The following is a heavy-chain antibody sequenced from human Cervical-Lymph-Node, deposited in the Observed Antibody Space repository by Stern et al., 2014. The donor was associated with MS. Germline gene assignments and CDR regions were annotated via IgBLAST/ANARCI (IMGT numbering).Heavy chain of an antibody. CDR3: ARENTDKDDAFDI. V-gene: IGHV3-11*01. J-gene: IGHJ3*02. CDR1: GFTFSDYY. CDR2: ISSGSSSI. D-gene: IGHD2-2*02. Sequence: QVQLVESGGGLVKPGGSLRLSCAASGFTFSDYYMSWIRQAPGKGLEWISYISSGSSSIYYADSMRGRFTISRDNAKNSLYLQMNNLRAEDTAVYYCARENTDKDDAFDIWGQGTMVTVSS.